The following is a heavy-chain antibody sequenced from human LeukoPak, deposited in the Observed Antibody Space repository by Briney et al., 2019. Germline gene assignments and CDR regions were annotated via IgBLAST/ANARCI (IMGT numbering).Heavy chain of an antibody. CDR1: GFTFSSYA. J-gene: IGHJ4*02. V-gene: IGHV3-23*01. CDR3: AKDSYSSSWYNDY. Sequence: GGSLRLSCTASGFTFSSYAMSWVRQAPGKGLEWVSAISGSGGSTYYADSVKGRFTISRDNSKSTLYLQMNSLRAEDTAVYYCAKDSYSSSWYNDYWGQGTLVTVSS. CDR2: ISGSGGST. D-gene: IGHD6-13*01.